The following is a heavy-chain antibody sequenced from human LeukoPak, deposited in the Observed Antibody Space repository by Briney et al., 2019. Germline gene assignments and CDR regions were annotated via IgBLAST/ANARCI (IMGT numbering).Heavy chain of an antibody. Sequence: GASVKVSCKASGYTFTSYDINWVRQATGQGLEWMGWMNPNSGNTGYAQKFQGRVTMTRNTSISTAYMELSSLRSEDTAVYYCARARGGYCSGGSCSWFDPWGQGTLVTVSS. CDR1: GYTFTSYD. CDR2: MNPNSGNT. D-gene: IGHD2-15*01. CDR3: ARARGGYCSGGSCSWFDP. J-gene: IGHJ5*02. V-gene: IGHV1-8*01.